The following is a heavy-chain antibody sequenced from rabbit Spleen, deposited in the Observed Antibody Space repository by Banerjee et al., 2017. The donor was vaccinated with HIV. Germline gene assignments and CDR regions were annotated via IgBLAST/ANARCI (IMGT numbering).Heavy chain of an antibody. CDR2: IESDNSGFT. D-gene: IGHD4-1*01. CDR1: GVSFSGSSY. Sequence: QEQLVESGGGLVKPGASLTLTCIASGVSFSGSSYMCWVRQAPGKGLEWIACIESDNSGFTYFASWAKGRFTISKTSSTTVTLHMTSLTAADTATYFCARDLAGVIGWNFGWWGPGTLVTVS. V-gene: IGHV1S45*01. J-gene: IGHJ4*01. CDR3: ARDLAGVIGWNFGW.